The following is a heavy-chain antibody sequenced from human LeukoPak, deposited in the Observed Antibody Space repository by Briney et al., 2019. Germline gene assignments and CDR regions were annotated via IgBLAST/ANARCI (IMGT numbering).Heavy chain of an antibody. J-gene: IGHJ4*02. CDR3: ARAVGTSRNFFDY. D-gene: IGHD4-23*01. CDR2: IYHSGST. Sequence: PSETLSLTCTVSGYSISSGFYWGWIRQPPGKGLECIGSIYHSGSTYYNPSLKSRVTISVDTSKNQFSLNLSSVTAADTAMYYYARAVGTSRNFFDYWGQGTLVTVSS. V-gene: IGHV4-38-2*02. CDR1: GYSISSGFY.